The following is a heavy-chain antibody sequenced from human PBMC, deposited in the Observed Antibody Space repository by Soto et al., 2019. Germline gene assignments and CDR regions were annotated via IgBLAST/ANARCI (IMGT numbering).Heavy chain of an antibody. CDR2: INPFGGST. CDR3: ARALPRIAASREGDY. CDR1: GYTFTSYD. Sequence: QVLLVQSGAEVKKPGASVKVSCKASGYTFTSYDMHWVRQAPGQGPEWVGIINPFGGSTSYAQNFQGRITMTSDTSTSTVYMELSSLRSEDTAVYYCARALPRIAASREGDYWGQGTLVTVSS. V-gene: IGHV1-46*01. D-gene: IGHD6-6*01. J-gene: IGHJ4*02.